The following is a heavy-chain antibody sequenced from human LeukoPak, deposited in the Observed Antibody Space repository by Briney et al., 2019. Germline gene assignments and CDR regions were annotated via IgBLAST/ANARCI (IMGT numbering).Heavy chain of an antibody. CDR2: IRSKTDYGTT. Sequence: GGSLRLSCAASGFTFNNAWMNWVRLAPGKGLEWVGRIRSKTDYGTTDYAAPVKGRFTVSRDDSIHALYLQMHSLKTEDTAVYYCTTRELRYYGSGTYPVAFDIWGQGTMVTVSS. D-gene: IGHD3-10*01. J-gene: IGHJ3*02. CDR3: TTRELRYYGSGTYPVAFDI. V-gene: IGHV3-15*01. CDR1: GFTFNNAW.